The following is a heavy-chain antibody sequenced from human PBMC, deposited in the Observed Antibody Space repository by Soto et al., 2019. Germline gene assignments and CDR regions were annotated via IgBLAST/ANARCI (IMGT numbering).Heavy chain of an antibody. D-gene: IGHD5-18*01. CDR3: AKDTATVPGPFDY. CDR1: GFTFSSYA. CDR2: ISGRGGST. Sequence: GGSLRLSCAASGFTFSSYAMSWVRQAPGKGLEWVSDISGRGGSTYYADSVKGRFTISRDNSKNTLYLQMNSLRAEDTAVYCCAKDTATVPGPFDYWGQGTLVTVSS. J-gene: IGHJ4*02. V-gene: IGHV3-23*01.